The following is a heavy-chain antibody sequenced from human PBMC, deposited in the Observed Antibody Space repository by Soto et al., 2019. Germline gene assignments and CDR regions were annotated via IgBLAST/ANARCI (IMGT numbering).Heavy chain of an antibody. Sequence: ASVKVSCKASGYTFTGYYMHWVRQAPGQGLEWMGWINPNSGGTNYAQKFQGWVTMTRDTSISTAYMEPSRLRSDDTAVYYCAREGIAAAGVFDYWGQGTLVTVSS. CDR3: AREGIAAAGVFDY. V-gene: IGHV1-2*04. D-gene: IGHD6-13*01. J-gene: IGHJ4*02. CDR1: GYTFTGYY. CDR2: INPNSGGT.